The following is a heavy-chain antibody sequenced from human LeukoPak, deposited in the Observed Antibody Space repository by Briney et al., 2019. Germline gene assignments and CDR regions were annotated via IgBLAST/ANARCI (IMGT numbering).Heavy chain of an antibody. D-gene: IGHD2-8*02. V-gene: IGHV3-21*01. CDR3: ARDRRYFDTGGLGGPDY. J-gene: IGHJ4*02. CDR1: GFPFSTYT. Sequence: SGGSLRLSCAASGFPFSTYTMNWVRQAPGKGLEWVLSISSSSSYIYYADSMKGRFTISRDNAKNSLFLQMNNLRAEDTAVYYRARDRRYFDTGGLGGPDYWGQGTLITVSS. CDR2: ISSSSSYI.